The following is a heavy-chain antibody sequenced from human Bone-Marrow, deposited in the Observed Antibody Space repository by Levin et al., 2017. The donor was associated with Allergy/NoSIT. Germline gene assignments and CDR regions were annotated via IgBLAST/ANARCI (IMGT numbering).Heavy chain of an antibody. D-gene: IGHD2-15*01. CDR3: ARNRHCSGGSCKGV. CDR2: IYSGGDT. J-gene: IGHJ4*02. CDR1: GFTVSNNY. Sequence: GESLKISCAVSGFTVSNNYMRWVRQAPGKGLEWVSLIYSGGDTNYADSVKGRFIISRDGSKNTLYLQMNSLTAEDTAVYYCARNRHCSGGSCKGVWGQGTLVTGSS. V-gene: IGHV3-66*01.